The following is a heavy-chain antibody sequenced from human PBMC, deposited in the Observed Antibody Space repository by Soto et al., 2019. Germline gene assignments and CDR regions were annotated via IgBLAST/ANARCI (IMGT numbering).Heavy chain of an antibody. CDR1: GFTFNNYA. V-gene: IGHV3-23*01. J-gene: IGHJ4*02. D-gene: IGHD3-22*01. Sequence: EVQLLESGGGLVQPGGSLRLSCTASGFTFNNYAMTWVRQAPGKGLEWVSGISNTGGSTDFADPVKRRSTISRDYSRHTLHLQMNSLRAEETAVYYCARVGVSGYSINDYWGQGNLVSVSS. CDR2: ISNTGGST. CDR3: ARVGVSGYSINDY.